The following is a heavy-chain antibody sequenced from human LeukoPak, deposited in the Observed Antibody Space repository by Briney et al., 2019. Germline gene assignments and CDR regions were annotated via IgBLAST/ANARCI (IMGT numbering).Heavy chain of an antibody. Sequence: PGGSLRLSCAASGFTFSSYSMKWVRRAPGRGLEGVSSISSSSYIYYADSVKGRFTISRDNAKNSLYLQMNSLRAEDTALYYCAKGNYDISTGFDYWGQGTLVTVSS. CDR1: GFTFSSYS. CDR3: AKGNYDISTGFDY. D-gene: IGHD3-9*01. J-gene: IGHJ4*02. CDR2: ISSSSYI. V-gene: IGHV3-21*04.